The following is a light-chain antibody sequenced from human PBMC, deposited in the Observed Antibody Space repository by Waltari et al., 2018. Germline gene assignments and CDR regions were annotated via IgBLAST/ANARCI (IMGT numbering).Light chain of an antibody. J-gene: IGKJ5*01. V-gene: IGKV3-11*01. CDR2: DAS. CDR1: QSVSSY. Sequence: EIVLTQSSATLSLSPGERATLSCRASQSVSSYLAWYQQKSCQAPRLLIYDASNRATGIPARFSGSGSGTDFTLTSSSLEPEEFAVYYCQQRSNWPPITFGQGTRLEIK. CDR3: QQRSNWPPIT.